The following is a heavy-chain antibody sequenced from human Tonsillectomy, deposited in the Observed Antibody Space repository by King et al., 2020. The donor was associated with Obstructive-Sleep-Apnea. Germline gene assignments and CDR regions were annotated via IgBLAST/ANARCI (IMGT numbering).Heavy chain of an antibody. D-gene: IGHD2-15*01. CDR1: GFTFSSYA. V-gene: IGHV3-30*04. Sequence: VQLVESGGGVVQPGRSLRLSCAASGFTFSSYAMHWVRQAPGKGLEWVAVISYDGSNKYYADSVKGRFTISRDNSKNTLYLQMNSLRAEDTAVYYCARDIGGGTFDYWGQGTLVTVSS. CDR2: ISYDGSNK. J-gene: IGHJ4*02. CDR3: ARDIGGGTFDY.